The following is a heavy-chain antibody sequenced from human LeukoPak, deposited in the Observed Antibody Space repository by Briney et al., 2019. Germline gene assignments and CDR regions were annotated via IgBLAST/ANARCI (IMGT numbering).Heavy chain of an antibody. CDR3: ARVIVVVVAAKPYYYYYYMDV. J-gene: IGHJ6*03. D-gene: IGHD2-15*01. V-gene: IGHV1-69*13. Sequence: GASVKVSCKASGGTFSSYAISWVRQAPGQGLEWMGGIIPIFGTANYAQKFQGRVTITADESTSTAYMELRSLRSDDTAVYYCARVIVVVVAAKPYYYYYYMDVWGKGTTVTVSS. CDR2: IIPIFGTA. CDR1: GGTFSSYA.